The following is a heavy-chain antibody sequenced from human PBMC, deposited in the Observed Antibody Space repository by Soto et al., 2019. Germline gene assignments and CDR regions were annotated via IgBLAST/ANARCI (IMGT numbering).Heavy chain of an antibody. J-gene: IGHJ6*03. CDR2: ISGSGGST. Sequence: GGSLRLSCAASGFTFSSYAMSWVRQAPGKGLEWVSAISGSGGSTYYADSVKGRFTISRDNSKNTLYLQMNSLRAEDTAVYYCAKGEYYDFWSGSLYYYYYMDVWGKGTTVTVSS. V-gene: IGHV3-23*01. D-gene: IGHD3-3*01. CDR3: AKGEYYDFWSGSLYYYYYMDV. CDR1: GFTFSSYA.